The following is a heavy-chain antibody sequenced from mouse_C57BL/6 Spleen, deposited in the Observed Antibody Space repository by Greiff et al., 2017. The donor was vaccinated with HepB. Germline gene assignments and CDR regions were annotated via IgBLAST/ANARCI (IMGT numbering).Heavy chain of an antibody. Sequence: QVQLQQPGAELVRPGSSVKLSCKASGYTFTSYWMDWVKQRPGQGLEWIGNIYPSDSETHYNQKFKDKATLTVDKSSSTAYMQLGSLTSEDSAVYYCARSYESNLYWYFDVWGTGTTVTVSS. J-gene: IGHJ1*03. CDR2: IYPSDSET. CDR1: GYTFTSYW. D-gene: IGHD2-5*01. V-gene: IGHV1-61*01. CDR3: ARSYESNLYWYFDV.